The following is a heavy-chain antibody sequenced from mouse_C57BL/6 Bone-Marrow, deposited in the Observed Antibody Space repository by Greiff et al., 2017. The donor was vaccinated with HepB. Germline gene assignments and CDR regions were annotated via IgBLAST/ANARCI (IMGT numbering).Heavy chain of an antibody. CDR3: ALLLRAWFAY. CDR1: GYTFTSYG. J-gene: IGHJ3*01. D-gene: IGHD1-1*01. CDR2: IYPRSGNT. Sequence: QVQLQQSGAELARPGASVKLSCKASGYTFTSYGISWVKQRTGQGLEWIGEIYPRSGNTYYNEKFKGKATLTADKSSSTAYMGLRSLTSEDSSVYFCALLLRAWFAYWGQGTLVTVSA. V-gene: IGHV1-81*01.